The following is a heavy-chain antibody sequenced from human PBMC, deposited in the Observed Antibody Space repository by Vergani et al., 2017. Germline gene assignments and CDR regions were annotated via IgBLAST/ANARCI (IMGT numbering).Heavy chain of an antibody. CDR3: ARVPRGSSWYANDAFDI. D-gene: IGHD6-13*01. CDR1: GYTFTGYY. Sequence: QVQLVQSGAEVKKPGASVKVSCKASGYTFTGYYMHWVRQAPGQGLEWMGWINPNSGGTNYAQKFQGWVTMTRDTSISTAYMELSRLRSDDTAVYYCARVPRGSSWYANDAFDIWGQGTMVTVSS. J-gene: IGHJ3*02. CDR2: INPNSGGT. V-gene: IGHV1-2*04.